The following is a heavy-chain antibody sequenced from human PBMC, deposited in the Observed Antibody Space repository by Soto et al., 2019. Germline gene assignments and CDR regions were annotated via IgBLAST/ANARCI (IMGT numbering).Heavy chain of an antibody. J-gene: IGHJ5*02. V-gene: IGHV4-39*01. Sequence: SETLSLTCTVSGGSISSSSYYWGWIRQPPGKGLEWIGSIYYSGSTYYNPSLKSRVTISVDTSKNQFSLKLSSVTAADTAVYYCARHRLDYGDDINWFDPWGQGTLVTVSS. CDR1: GGSISSSSYY. CDR2: IYYSGST. CDR3: ARHRLDYGDDINWFDP. D-gene: IGHD4-17*01.